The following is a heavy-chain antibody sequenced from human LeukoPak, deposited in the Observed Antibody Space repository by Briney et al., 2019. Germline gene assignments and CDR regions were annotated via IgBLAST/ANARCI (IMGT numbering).Heavy chain of an antibody. D-gene: IGHD3-10*01. CDR1: GDSVSSSSAA. CDR3: ARGVLPPFDP. Sequence: SQTLSLTCAISGDSVSSSSAAWNWLRQSPSRGLEWLGRTYYRSKWYNDYAVSVKSRITINPDTSKNQFSLQLNSVTPEDTAVYYCARGVLPPFDPWGQGTLDTVSS. J-gene: IGHJ5*02. CDR2: TYYRSKWYN. V-gene: IGHV6-1*01.